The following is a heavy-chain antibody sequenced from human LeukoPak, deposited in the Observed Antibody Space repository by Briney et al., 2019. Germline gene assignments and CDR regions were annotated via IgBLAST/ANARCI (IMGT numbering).Heavy chain of an antibody. CDR3: ARGRVGYSSGWYDY. D-gene: IGHD6-19*01. CDR2: ITSTGIYI. Sequence: GGSLRLSCAASGFTFDDYGMSWVRQAPGKGLEWVSSITSTGIYIYYADSVKGRFTISRDNAKNSLYLQMNSLRAEDTAVYYCARGRVGYSSGWYDYWGQGTLVTVPS. V-gene: IGHV3-21*01. J-gene: IGHJ4*02. CDR1: GFTFDDYG.